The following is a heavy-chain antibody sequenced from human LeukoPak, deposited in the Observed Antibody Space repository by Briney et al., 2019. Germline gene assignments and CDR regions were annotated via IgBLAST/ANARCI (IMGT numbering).Heavy chain of an antibody. CDR1: GFTFSSYG. D-gene: IGHD6-13*01. CDR2: ISYDGSNK. Sequence: PGGSLRLSCAASGFTFSSYGMHWVRQAPGKGLEWVTVISYDGSNKYYADSVKGRFTISRDNSKNTLYLQMNSLRAEDTAVYYCAKEPGPYSSSWYSLDYWGQGTLVTVSS. CDR3: AKEPGPYSSSWYSLDY. V-gene: IGHV3-30*18. J-gene: IGHJ4*02.